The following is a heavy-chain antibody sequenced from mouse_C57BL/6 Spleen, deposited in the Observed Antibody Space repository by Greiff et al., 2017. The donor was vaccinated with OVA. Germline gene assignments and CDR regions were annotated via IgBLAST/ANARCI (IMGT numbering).Heavy chain of an antibody. CDR3: ASAPYSNYGYYFDY. V-gene: IGHV14-3*01. CDR1: GFNIKNTY. CDR2: IDPANGNT. Sequence: EVQLQQSVAELVRPGASVKLSCTASGFNIKNTYMHWVKQRPEQGLEWIGRIDPANGNTKYAPKFQGKAPITADTSSNTAYLQLISLTSEDTAIYYCASAPYSNYGYYFDYWGQGTTLTVSA. J-gene: IGHJ2*01. D-gene: IGHD2-5*01.